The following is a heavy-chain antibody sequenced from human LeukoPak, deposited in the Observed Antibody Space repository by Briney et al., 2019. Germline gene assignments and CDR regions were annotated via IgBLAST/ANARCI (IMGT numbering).Heavy chain of an antibody. CDR1: GRSIRSYY. D-gene: IGHD6-13*01. V-gene: IGHV4-59*08. CDR3: ARRPAAAGPFDY. J-gene: IGHJ4*02. Sequence: SETRSLTCTVSGRSIRSYYWSWIRHPPGKGLEWIGYIYYSGSTNYNPSLKSRVTISVDTSKNQFSLKLSSVTAADTAVYYCARRPAAAGPFDYWGQGTLVTVSS. CDR2: IYYSGST.